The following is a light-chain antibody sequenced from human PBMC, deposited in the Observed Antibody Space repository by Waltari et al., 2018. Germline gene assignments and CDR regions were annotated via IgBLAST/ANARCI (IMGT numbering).Light chain of an antibody. CDR3: SSYTSSSTYV. CDR1: VYNY. J-gene: IGLJ1*01. CDR2: DVS. Sequence: QSALTQPASVSGSLGQAITISCAGVYNYVSWYQQHPGNAPKLMIFDVSKRPSGVSNRFCGSRSGNTASLTISGLQAEDEANYFCSSYTSSSTYVFGTGTKVT. V-gene: IGLV2-14*03.